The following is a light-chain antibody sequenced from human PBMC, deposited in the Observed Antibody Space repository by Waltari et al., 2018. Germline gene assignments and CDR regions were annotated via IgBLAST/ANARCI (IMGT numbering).Light chain of an antibody. CDR2: DVT. V-gene: IGLV2-14*03. CDR1: GSAVGSSDS. CDR3: SSQTLDGLVL. Sequence: QSALTQPASVSGSPGQSITISCSGVGSAVGSSDSVSWHQHHPGKAPQVIIYDVTNRPSGVSDRFSASKSANTASLTISRLQPEDEADYYCSSQTLDGLVLFGGGTRLTIL. J-gene: IGLJ2*01.